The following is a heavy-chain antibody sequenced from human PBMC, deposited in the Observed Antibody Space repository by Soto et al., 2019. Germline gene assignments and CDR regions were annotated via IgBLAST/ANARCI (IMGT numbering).Heavy chain of an antibody. V-gene: IGHV4-4*02. CDR2: IHHSGIT. J-gene: IGHJ4*02. D-gene: IGHD2-15*01. CDR3: ARGISYSWVY. CDR1: GDSLSTDYW. Sequence: SETLSLTCTVSGDSLSTDYWWSWVRQPPGKGLEWIGEIHHSGITNYIQSVRSRVTLSVDKSNNQVSLELTSVAAADTAVYYCARGISYSWVYWGQGILVTVSS.